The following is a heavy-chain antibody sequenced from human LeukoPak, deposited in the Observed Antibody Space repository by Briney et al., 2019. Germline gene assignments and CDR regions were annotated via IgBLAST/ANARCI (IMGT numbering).Heavy chain of an antibody. Sequence: PGGSLRLSCAASGFTFSSYGMHWVRQAPGKGLEWVAVISYDGSNKYYADSVKGRFTISRVNSKNTLYLQMNSLRAEDTAVYYCAKPHRPYDSSGYHFDYWGQGTLVTVSS. CDR3: AKPHRPYDSSGYHFDY. J-gene: IGHJ4*02. D-gene: IGHD3-22*01. CDR1: GFTFSSYG. V-gene: IGHV3-30*18. CDR2: ISYDGSNK.